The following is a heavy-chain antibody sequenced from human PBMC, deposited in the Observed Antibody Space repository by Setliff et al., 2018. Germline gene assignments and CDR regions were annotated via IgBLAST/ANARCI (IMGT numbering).Heavy chain of an antibody. Sequence: GASVKVSCKASGYNFAESIVSWVRQAPGQGLEWLGWVSTYNGDTKSAQKFRGRLTLSTDRSTNTVYMELGSLTTDDTAIYYCARVESMVRGKNILRHFDYWGQGTQVTVSS. D-gene: IGHD3-10*01. CDR1: GYNFAESI. CDR2: VSTYNGDT. V-gene: IGHV1-18*01. CDR3: ARVESMVRGKNILRHFDY. J-gene: IGHJ4*02.